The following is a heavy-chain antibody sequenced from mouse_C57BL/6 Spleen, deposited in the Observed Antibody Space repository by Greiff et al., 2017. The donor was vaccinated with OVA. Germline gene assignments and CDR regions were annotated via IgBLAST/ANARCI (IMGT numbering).Heavy chain of an antibody. J-gene: IGHJ3*01. CDR1: GYTFTSYW. CDR2: INPSNGGN. D-gene: IGHD5-5*01. V-gene: IGHV1-53*01. CDR3: ARGDYPLVLAY. Sequence: QVQLQQPGTELVKPGASVKLSCKASGYTFTSYWMHWVKQRPGQGLEWIGNINPSNGGNNYNEKFKSKATLTVDKSSSTAYMQLSSLTSEDSAGYNCARGDYPLVLAYWGQGTLVTVSA.